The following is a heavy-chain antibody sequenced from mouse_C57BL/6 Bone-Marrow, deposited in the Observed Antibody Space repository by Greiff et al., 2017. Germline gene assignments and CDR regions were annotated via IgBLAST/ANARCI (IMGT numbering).Heavy chain of an antibody. CDR3: ARHAYYGSSHGGYCDV. CDR2: ISNGGGST. V-gene: IGHV5-12*01. J-gene: IGHJ1*03. CDR1: GFTFSDYY. D-gene: IGHD1-1*01. Sequence: EVKVEESGGGLVQPGGSLKLSCAASGFTFSDYYMYWVRQTPEKRLEWVAYISNGGGSTYYPDTVKGRFTISRDNAKNTLYLQMSRLKSEDTAMYYCARHAYYGSSHGGYCDVWGTGTTVTVSS.